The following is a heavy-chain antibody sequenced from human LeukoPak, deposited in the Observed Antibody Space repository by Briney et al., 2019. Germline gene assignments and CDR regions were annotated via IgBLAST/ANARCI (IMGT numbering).Heavy chain of an antibody. Sequence: GGSLRLSCAASGFTFSSYAMSWVRQAPGKGLEWVSAISGSGGSTYNADSVKGRFTISRDNSKNTLYLQMNSLRAEDTAVYYCATDIVVVPALFDYWGQGTLVTVSS. CDR3: ATDIVVVPALFDY. D-gene: IGHD2-2*01. V-gene: IGHV3-23*01. CDR1: GFTFSSYA. CDR2: ISGSGGST. J-gene: IGHJ4*02.